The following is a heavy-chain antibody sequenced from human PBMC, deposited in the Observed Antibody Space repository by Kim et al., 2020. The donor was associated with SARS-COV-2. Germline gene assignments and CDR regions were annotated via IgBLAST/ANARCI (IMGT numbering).Heavy chain of an antibody. J-gene: IGHJ4*02. V-gene: IGHV1-8*01. Sequence: YDPEFKGRISMTRDTSISTAYMELTSLRSEDTAIYYCATKFGHGAYPLHYWGQGTLVTVSS. D-gene: IGHD3-16*01. CDR3: ATKFGHGAYPLHY.